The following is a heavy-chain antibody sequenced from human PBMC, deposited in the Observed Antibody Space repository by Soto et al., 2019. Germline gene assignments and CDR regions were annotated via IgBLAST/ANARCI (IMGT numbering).Heavy chain of an antibody. J-gene: IGHJ6*01. CDR2: IDPSDSYT. D-gene: IGHD4-4*01. V-gene: IGHV5-10-1*01. CDR3: ARHTVKDYYYYGMDV. CDR1: GYSFTSYW. Sequence: PGESLKIFCKGSGYSFTSYWISWVRQMPGKGLEWMGRIDPSDSYTNYSPSFQGHVTISADKSISTAYLQWSSLKASDTAMYYWARHTVKDYYYYGMDVWGQGTTVTVSS.